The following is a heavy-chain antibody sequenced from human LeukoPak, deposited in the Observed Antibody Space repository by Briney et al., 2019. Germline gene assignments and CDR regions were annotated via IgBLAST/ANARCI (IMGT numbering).Heavy chain of an antibody. CDR3: VSFYETY. CDR2: INSDGSWT. CDR1: GNYW. Sequence: GGSLRLSCAASGNYWMHWVRQAPGKGLVWVSHINSDGSWTSYADSVKGRFTISKDNVKNTVYLQMNSLRAEDTAVYYCVSFYETYWGRGTLVTVSS. D-gene: IGHD2/OR15-2a*01. J-gene: IGHJ4*02. V-gene: IGHV3-74*01.